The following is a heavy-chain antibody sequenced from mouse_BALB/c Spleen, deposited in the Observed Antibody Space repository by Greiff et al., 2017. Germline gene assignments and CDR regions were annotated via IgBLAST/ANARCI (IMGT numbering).Heavy chain of an antibody. CDR1: GFTFSSYG. Sequence: EVQLVESGGDLVKPGGSLKLSCAASGFTFSSYGMSWVRQTPDKRLEWVATISSGGSYTYYPDSVKGRFTISRDNAKNTLYLQMSSLKSEDTAMYYCARRRDGGGYYAMDYWGQGTSVTVSS. CDR3: ARRRDGGGYYAMDY. CDR2: ISSGGSYT. J-gene: IGHJ4*01. V-gene: IGHV5-6*01.